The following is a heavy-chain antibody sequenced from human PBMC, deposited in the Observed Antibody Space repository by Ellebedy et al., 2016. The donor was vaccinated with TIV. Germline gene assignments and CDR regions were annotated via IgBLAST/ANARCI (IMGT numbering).Heavy chain of an antibody. Sequence: HTGGSLRLSCAASGFTFSSYWMHWVRQAPGKGLVWVSRINSNESSTTYADSVKGRFTFSRDNAKNTLYLPMNSLRDEDAAVYYCARGIIPSPIGYNYYAMDVWGPGT. CDR2: INSNESST. J-gene: IGHJ6*02. CDR3: ARGIIPSPIGYNYYAMDV. CDR1: GFTFSSYW. V-gene: IGHV3-74*01. D-gene: IGHD1-26*01.